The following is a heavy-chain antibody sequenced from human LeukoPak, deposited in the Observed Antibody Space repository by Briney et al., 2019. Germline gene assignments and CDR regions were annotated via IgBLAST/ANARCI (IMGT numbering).Heavy chain of an antibody. Sequence: SETLSLTCTVSGGSISSGSYYWSWIRQPAGKELEWIGRIYTSGSTNYNPSLKSRVTTSVDTSKNQFSLKLSSVTAADTAVYYCARDSSQLLLPFDYWGQGTLVTVSS. CDR3: ARDSSQLLLPFDY. CDR1: GGSISSGSYY. CDR2: IYTSGST. V-gene: IGHV4-61*02. J-gene: IGHJ4*02. D-gene: IGHD2-2*01.